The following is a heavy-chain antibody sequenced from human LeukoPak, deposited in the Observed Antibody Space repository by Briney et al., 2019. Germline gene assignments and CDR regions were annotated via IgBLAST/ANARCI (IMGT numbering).Heavy chain of an antibody. CDR3: ARGDIEYSSSRRWFDP. J-gene: IGHJ5*02. D-gene: IGHD6-6*01. Sequence: PSETLSLTCAVYGGSFSGYYWSWIRQPPGKGLEWIGEINHSGSTNYNPSLKSRVTISVDTSKNQFSLKLSSVTATDTAVYYCARGDIEYSSSRRWFDPWGQGTLVTVSS. V-gene: IGHV4-34*01. CDR1: GGSFSGYY. CDR2: INHSGST.